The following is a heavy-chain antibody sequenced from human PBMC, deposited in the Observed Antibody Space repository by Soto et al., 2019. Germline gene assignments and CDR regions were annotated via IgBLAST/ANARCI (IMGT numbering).Heavy chain of an antibody. CDR3: ATYVFGDYYFDY. J-gene: IGHJ4*02. Sequence: GGSLRLSCAASGFTFSSYAMSWVRQAPGKGLEWVSAISGSGGSTYYADSVKGRFTISRDNSKNTLYLQMNSLRAEDTAVYYCATYVFGDYYFDYWGQGTLVTVSS. CDR2: ISGSGGST. V-gene: IGHV3-23*01. CDR1: GFTFSSYA. D-gene: IGHD4-17*01.